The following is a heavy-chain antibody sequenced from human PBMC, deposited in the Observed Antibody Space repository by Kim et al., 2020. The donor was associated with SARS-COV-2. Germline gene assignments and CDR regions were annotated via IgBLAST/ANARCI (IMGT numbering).Heavy chain of an antibody. J-gene: IGHJ6*02. CDR2: IYYSGST. D-gene: IGHD2-2*01. Sequence: SETLSLTCTVSGGSISSSSYYWGWIRQPPGKGLEWIGSIYYSGSTYYNPSLKSRVTISVDTSKNQFSLKLSSVTAADTAVYYCARRVCSSTSCYGGYYYYGMDVWGQGTTVTVSS. CDR3: ARRVCSSTSCYGGYYYYGMDV. CDR1: GGSISSSSYY. V-gene: IGHV4-39*01.